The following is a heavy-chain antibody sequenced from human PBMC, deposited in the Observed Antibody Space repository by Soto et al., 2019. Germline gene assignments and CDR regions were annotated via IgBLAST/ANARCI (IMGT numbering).Heavy chain of an antibody. CDR2: INAGNGNT. J-gene: IGHJ6*02. CDR1: GYTFTSYA. CDR3: ARAGLNWNDDYFFYGTDV. Sequence: ASVKVSCKASGYTFTSYAMHWVRQAPGQRLEWMGWINAGNGNTKYSQKFQGRVTITRDTSASTAYMELSSLRSEDTAVYYCARAGLNWNDDYFFYGTDVWGQGTTVTV. V-gene: IGHV1-3*01. D-gene: IGHD1-20*01.